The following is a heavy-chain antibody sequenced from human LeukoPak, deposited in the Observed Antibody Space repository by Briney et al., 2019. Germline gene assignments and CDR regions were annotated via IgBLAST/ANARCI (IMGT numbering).Heavy chain of an antibody. CDR2: VHAGGSDA. Sequence: GGSLKISCQASGFTFTNYWIAWVRQMPGEGLVLWVIVHAGGSDARYTPSFQDQVTMSADKSISTAYLQWNSLRASDSAMYFCARVGSSTSLNFYLDVWGRGTLVAVSS. V-gene: IGHV5-51*01. CDR3: ARVGSSTSLNFYLDV. CDR1: GFTFTNYW. J-gene: IGHJ2*01. D-gene: IGHD6-13*01.